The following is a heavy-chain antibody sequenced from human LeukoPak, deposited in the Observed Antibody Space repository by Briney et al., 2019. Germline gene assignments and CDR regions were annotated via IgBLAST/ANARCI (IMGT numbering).Heavy chain of an antibody. J-gene: IGHJ5*02. V-gene: IGHV3-21*01. D-gene: IGHD2-8*02. CDR2: ISSSSSYI. Sequence: SGGSLRLSCAASGFTFSSYSMNWVRQAPGKGLEWVSSISSSSSYIYYADSVKGRFTISRDNAKNSLYLQMNSLRAEDTAVYYCARILVVYAISGWFDPWGQGTLVTVSS. CDR3: ARILVVYAISGWFDP. CDR1: GFTFSSYS.